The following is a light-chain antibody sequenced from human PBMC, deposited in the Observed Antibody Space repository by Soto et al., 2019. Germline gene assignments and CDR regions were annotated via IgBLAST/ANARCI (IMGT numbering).Light chain of an antibody. J-gene: IGKJ5*01. CDR3: QQRSNWPPIT. CDR1: QSVGSD. CDR2: GAS. V-gene: IGKV3-15*01. Sequence: EIVMKQSPVILSVSPGERVTLSCRASQSVGSDLAWYQQKPGQGPRLLIYGASTRATGVPATFSGSGSGTEFTLTISSLQSEDFAVYYCQQRSNWPPITFGQGTRLEIK.